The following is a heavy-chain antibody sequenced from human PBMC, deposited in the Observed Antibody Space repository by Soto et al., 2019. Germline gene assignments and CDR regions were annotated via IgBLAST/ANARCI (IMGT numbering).Heavy chain of an antibody. CDR3: AEGGGGYDT. CDR2: IIPMFGTT. J-gene: IGHJ5*02. CDR1: GGAFSSSS. Sequence: QVQLVQSGAEVKMPGSSVKVSCKASGGAFSSSSLNWVRQARGQGLEWMGGIIPMFGTTNYAQKFQGRVTITADESTSTAHMEVTNLRSEDTAVYFCAEGGGGYDTWGQGTLVTVSS. V-gene: IGHV1-69*01. D-gene: IGHD3-22*01.